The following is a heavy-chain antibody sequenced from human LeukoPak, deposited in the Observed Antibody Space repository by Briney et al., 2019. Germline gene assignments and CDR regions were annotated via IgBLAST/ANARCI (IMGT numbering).Heavy chain of an antibody. J-gene: IGHJ5*02. CDR2: IYYSGIT. CDR1: GRAITAYY. Sequence: SETLSLTCTVSGRAITAYYWSWLRQPPGKGLEWIGYIYYSGITNYNPSLKSRVTMSVGTSKNHFYLKLSSVTAADTAVYFCARRMSPGGWFGPWGQGTPVTVSS. V-gene: IGHV4-59*08. CDR3: ARRMSPGGWFGP. D-gene: IGHD4-23*01.